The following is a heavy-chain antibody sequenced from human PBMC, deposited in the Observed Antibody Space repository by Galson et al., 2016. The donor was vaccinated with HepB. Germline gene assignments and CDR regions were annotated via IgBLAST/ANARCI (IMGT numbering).Heavy chain of an antibody. J-gene: IGHJ4*02. CDR1: GYTFTSYG. D-gene: IGHD3-10*01. Sequence: SVKVSCKASGYTFTSYGISWVRQAPGQGLEWMGWISAYNGNTNYAQKLQGRVTMTTDTSTSTAYMELRSLRSADTAVYYCARDLIFAGTFDCWGQGTLVTVSS. CDR3: ARDLIFAGTFDC. CDR2: ISAYNGNT. V-gene: IGHV1-18*01.